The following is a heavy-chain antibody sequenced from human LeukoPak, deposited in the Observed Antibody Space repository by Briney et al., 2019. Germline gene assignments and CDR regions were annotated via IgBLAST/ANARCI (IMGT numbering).Heavy chain of an antibody. D-gene: IGHD1-20*01. CDR3: AKPSFKYNWNDVSFDY. CDR1: GFTFDEYA. Sequence: GRSLRLSCAASGFTFDEYAMYWVRQAPGKGLEWVSGISWNSGNIGYADSVKGRFTISRDNAKNSLFLQMNSLRPEDMALYYCAKPSFKYNWNDVSFDYWGQGTLVTVSP. J-gene: IGHJ4*02. CDR2: ISWNSGNI. V-gene: IGHV3-9*03.